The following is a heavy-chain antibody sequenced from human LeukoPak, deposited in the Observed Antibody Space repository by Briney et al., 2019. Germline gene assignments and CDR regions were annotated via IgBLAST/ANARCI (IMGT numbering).Heavy chain of an antibody. V-gene: IGHV1-8*03. Sequence: ASVKVSCKASGYTFTSYDINWVRQATGQGLEWMGWMNPNRGNTGYAQKFQDRVTITWNTSINTAYMELSSLRSEDTAVYYCARCCSGGTLSSAFDIWGQGTMVTVSS. CDR2: MNPNRGNT. CDR3: ARCCSGGTLSSAFDI. D-gene: IGHD2-15*01. J-gene: IGHJ3*02. CDR1: GYTFTSYD.